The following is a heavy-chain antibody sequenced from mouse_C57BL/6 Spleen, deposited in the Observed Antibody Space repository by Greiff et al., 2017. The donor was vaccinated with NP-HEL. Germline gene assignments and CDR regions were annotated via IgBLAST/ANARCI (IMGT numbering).Heavy chain of an antibody. J-gene: IGHJ4*01. CDR2: IYPGDGDT. V-gene: IGHV1-80*01. D-gene: IGHD1-1*01. Sequence: VQLQQSGAELVKPGASVKISCKASGYAFSSYWMNWVKQRPGKGLEWIGQIYPGDGDTNYNGKFKGKATLTADKPSSTAYMQLSSLTSEDSAVYYCARSTTVVNYYAMDYWGQGTSVTVSS. CDR3: ARSTTVVNYYAMDY. CDR1: GYAFSSYW.